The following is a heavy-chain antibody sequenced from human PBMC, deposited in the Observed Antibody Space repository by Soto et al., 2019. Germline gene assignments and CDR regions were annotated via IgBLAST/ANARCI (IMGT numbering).Heavy chain of an antibody. V-gene: IGHV3-23*01. CDR3: AKEDLTAHDAFDI. Sequence: GGSLRLSCAASGLTFSNYAMNWVRQAPGKGLEWVSAISGTTGSTYYADSVKGRFSISRDNSKSTLYLQMNSLRVDDTAVYYCAKEDLTAHDAFDIWGQGTMVTVSS. CDR2: ISGTTGST. CDR1: GLTFSNYA. J-gene: IGHJ3*02.